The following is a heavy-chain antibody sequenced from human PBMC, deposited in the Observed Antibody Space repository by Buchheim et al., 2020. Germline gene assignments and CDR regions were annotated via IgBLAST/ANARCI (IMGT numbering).Heavy chain of an antibody. CDR1: GASISDYY. Sequence: QVQLQESGPGLVKPSDTLSLICSVSGASISDYYWNWIRQSPGRGLEWIGYIHHSGVSNYNSSLESRVTSSVDMSKSEVSLRLKSVTAADTAVYFCAAGTAPRPGYWGQG. D-gene: IGHD2-21*02. CDR2: IHHSGVS. V-gene: IGHV4-59*07. J-gene: IGHJ4*02. CDR3: AAGTAPRPGY.